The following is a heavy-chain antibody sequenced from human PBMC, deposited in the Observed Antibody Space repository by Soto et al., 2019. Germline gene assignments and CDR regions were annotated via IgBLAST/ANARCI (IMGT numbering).Heavy chain of an antibody. CDR1: GGTFTSDA. Sequence: QVQLVQSGAEVKKPGSSVTVSCKASGGTFTSDAISWVRQAPGQGLAWMGGIIPIFGTANYAQKFQGRVTITADESTSTAYMELGSLRSEDTAVYYCARPTARSGPYYSYYYGMDVWGQVSTVTVSS. V-gene: IGHV1-69*01. CDR3: ARPTARSGPYYSYYYGMDV. CDR2: IIPIFGTA. J-gene: IGHJ6*02. D-gene: IGHD3-3*01.